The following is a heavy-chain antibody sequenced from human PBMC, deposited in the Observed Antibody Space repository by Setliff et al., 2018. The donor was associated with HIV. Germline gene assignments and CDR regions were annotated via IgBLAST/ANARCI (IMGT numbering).Heavy chain of an antibody. J-gene: IGHJ6*03. D-gene: IGHD6-19*01. CDR3: ASCMAGHYYYMDV. CDR1: GYTFTNYD. Sequence: ASVKVSCKASGYTFTNYDINWVRQAPGQGLEWMGWISTYNGKTEYAQNFQGRVTMTTDISTSTAWTSTSTAYMELRSLRSDDTAVYYCASCMAGHYYYMDVWGKGTTVTVSS. CDR2: ISTYNGKT. V-gene: IGHV1-18*01.